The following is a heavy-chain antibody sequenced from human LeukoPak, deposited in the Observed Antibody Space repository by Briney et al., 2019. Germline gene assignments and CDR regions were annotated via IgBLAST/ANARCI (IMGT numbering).Heavy chain of an antibody. D-gene: IGHD3-10*01. CDR2: IYYSGST. CDR1: GGSISSYY. V-gene: IGHV4-59*12. J-gene: IGHJ4*02. Sequence: PSETLSLTCTVSGGSISSYYWSWIRQPPGKGLEWIGYIYYSGSTNYNPSLKSRVTISVDTSKNQFSLKLSSVTAADTAVYYCASRVGFPMYGWFGEPQYDFEYWGQGTLVTVSS. CDR3: ASRVGFPMYGWFGEPQYDFEY.